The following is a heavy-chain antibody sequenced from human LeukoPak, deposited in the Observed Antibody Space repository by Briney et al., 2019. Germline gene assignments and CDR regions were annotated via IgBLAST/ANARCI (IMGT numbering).Heavy chain of an antibody. J-gene: IGHJ4*02. Sequence: SETLSLTCTVSGVSISGYYWSWIRQPPGEGLEWIGYIYYSGSTNYNPSLKSRVTISVDTSKNQFSLKLSSVTAADTAVYFCARDGGSGSYYRFDSWGQGTLVTVSS. CDR3: ARDGGSGSYYRFDS. CDR2: IYYSGST. D-gene: IGHD3-10*01. CDR1: GVSISGYY. V-gene: IGHV4-59*01.